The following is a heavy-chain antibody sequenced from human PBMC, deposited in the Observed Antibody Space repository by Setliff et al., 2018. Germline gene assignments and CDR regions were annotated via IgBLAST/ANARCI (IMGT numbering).Heavy chain of an antibody. CDR1: GFTFSSYA. V-gene: IGHV3-23*01. CDR3: AKRGPYCSGGTCHYYFDY. Sequence: GGSLRLSCAASGFTFSSYAMSWVRQAPGKGLEWVSAISGSGGSTYYADSVKGRFTISRDNAKNTVYLEMNSLRAEDTAVYYCAKRGPYCSGGTCHYYFDYWGQGTLVTVSS. J-gene: IGHJ4*02. CDR2: ISGSGGST. D-gene: IGHD2-15*01.